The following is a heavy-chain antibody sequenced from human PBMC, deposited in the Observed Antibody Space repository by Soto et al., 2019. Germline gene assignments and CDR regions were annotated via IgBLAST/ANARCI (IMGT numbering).Heavy chain of an antibody. D-gene: IGHD4-17*01. V-gene: IGHV4-39*01. CDR1: GGSVSSVNYS. J-gene: IGHJ5*02. CDR2: IYFSGNT. CDR3: AVGTVTTIKWFEP. Sequence: QLQLHESGPGLVKPSETLSLTCTVSGGSVSSVNYSWAWIRQPPGKGLEWMGTIYFSGNTYYNPSPKSRVTISVATSRNKFSLPLSSVTAAHTAVYYCAVGTVTTIKWFEPWGQGTLVPVSS.